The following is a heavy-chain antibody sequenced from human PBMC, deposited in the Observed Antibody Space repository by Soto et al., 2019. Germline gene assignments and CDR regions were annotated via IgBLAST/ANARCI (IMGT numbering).Heavy chain of an antibody. CDR1: GGSINSGGYP. J-gene: IGHJ5*02. Sequence: QVQLQESSSGLVKPSQTLSLTCAVSGGSINSGGYPWSWIRQPPGKGLEWIGYIYETGNTYYNPSLKSRVTSSIDRSKNQFSLKLTSVTAVDTAVYHCARGYCTGDRCYGGFDPWGQGKLVTVSS. CDR3: ARGYCTGDRCYGGFDP. D-gene: IGHD2-15*01. V-gene: IGHV4-30-2*01. CDR2: IYETGNT.